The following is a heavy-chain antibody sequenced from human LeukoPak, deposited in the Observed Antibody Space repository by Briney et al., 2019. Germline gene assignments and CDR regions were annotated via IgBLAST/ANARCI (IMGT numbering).Heavy chain of an antibody. CDR2: ITGDGVGT. Sequence: GGSLRLSCGGSGFTFSNYAMIWVRQAPGRGLEWVSAITGDGVGTRYADSVKGRFTVSRDNFKNTLYLQMNSLRAGDTAVYYCAKDPNGDYVGAFDFWGQGTLVTVSS. J-gene: IGHJ3*01. V-gene: IGHV3-23*01. D-gene: IGHD4-17*01. CDR3: AKDPNGDYVGAFDF. CDR1: GFTFSNYA.